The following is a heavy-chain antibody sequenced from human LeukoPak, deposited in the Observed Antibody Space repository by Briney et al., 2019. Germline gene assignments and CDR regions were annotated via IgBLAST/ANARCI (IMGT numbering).Heavy chain of an antibody. CDR1: GFTFSSYA. CDR3: AKNNYGTDSDYYYMDF. Sequence: GGSLRLSCAASGFTFSSYAMSWVRQAPGKGLECVSGISGSSDSTHYTDSVKGRFTISRDNSKNTLYLQVNSLRAEDTAVYYCAKNNYGTDSDYYYMDFWGKGTTVIVSS. CDR2: ISGSSDST. J-gene: IGHJ6*03. D-gene: IGHD4/OR15-4a*01. V-gene: IGHV3-23*01.